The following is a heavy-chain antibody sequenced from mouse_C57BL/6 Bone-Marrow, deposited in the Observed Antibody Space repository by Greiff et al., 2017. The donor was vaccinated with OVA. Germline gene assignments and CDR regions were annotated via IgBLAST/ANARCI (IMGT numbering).Heavy chain of an antibody. V-gene: IGHV1-62-2*01. CDR3: ARHEVPYYYGSWYFDV. CDR2: FYPGSGSI. Sequence: SGAELVKPGASVKLSCKASGYTFTEYTIHWVKQRSGQGLEWIGWFYPGSGSIKYNEKFKDKATLTADKSSSTVYMELSRLTSEDSAVYFCARHEVPYYYGSWYFDVWGTGTTVTVSS. J-gene: IGHJ1*03. D-gene: IGHD1-1*01. CDR1: GYTFTEYT.